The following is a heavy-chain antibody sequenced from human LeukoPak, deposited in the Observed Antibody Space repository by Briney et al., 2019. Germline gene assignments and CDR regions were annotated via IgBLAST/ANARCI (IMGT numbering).Heavy chain of an antibody. CDR3: ARDISDYRENWFDP. CDR1: GGSISSGGYY. CDR2: IYYSGST. V-gene: IGHV4-31*03. Sequence: NPSETLSLTCTVSGGSISSGGYYWSWIRQHPGKGLEWIGYIYYSGSTYYNPSLKSRVTISVDTSKNQFSLKLSSVTAADTAVYYCARDISDYRENWFDPWGQGTLVTVSS. D-gene: IGHD4-11*01. J-gene: IGHJ5*02.